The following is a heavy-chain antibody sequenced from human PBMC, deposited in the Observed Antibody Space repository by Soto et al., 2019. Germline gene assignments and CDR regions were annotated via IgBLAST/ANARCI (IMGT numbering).Heavy chain of an antibody. CDR2: ISYDGSNK. D-gene: IGHD2-2*03. J-gene: IGHJ4*02. CDR1: GFTFSSYG. CDR3: AKELSPGYGPLIDY. Sequence: GSLRLSCAASGFTFSSYGMHWVRQAPGKGLEWVAVISYDGSNKYYADSVKGRFTISRDNSKNTLYLQMNSLRAEDTAVYYCAKELSPGYGPLIDYWGQGTLVTVSS. V-gene: IGHV3-30*18.